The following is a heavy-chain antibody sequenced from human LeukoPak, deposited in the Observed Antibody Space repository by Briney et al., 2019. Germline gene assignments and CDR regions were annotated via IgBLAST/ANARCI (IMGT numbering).Heavy chain of an antibody. J-gene: IGHJ4*02. D-gene: IGHD3-10*01. CDR1: GFKFSSYA. Sequence: GGSLRLSCAASGFKFSSYAMSWVRQAPGKGLEWVSAISGSGGSTYYAGSVKGRFTISRDNSKNTLYLQMNSLRAEDTAVYYCAKESYYYGSGRGYFDYWGQGTLVTVSS. V-gene: IGHV3-23*01. CDR3: AKESYYYGSGRGYFDY. CDR2: ISGSGGST.